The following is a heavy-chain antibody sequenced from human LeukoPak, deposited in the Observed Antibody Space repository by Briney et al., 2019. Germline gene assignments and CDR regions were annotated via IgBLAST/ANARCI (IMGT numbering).Heavy chain of an antibody. CDR2: ISGSGGST. V-gene: IGHV3-23*01. D-gene: IGHD3-22*01. J-gene: IGHJ4*02. CDR1: GFIFSSYA. CDR3: AKEVGYDSSGYDDY. Sequence: PGGSLRLSCAASGFIFSSYAMSWVRQAPGQGLEWVSAISGSGGSTYYADSVKGRFTISRDNSKNTLYLQMNSLRAEGTAVYYCAKEVGYDSSGYDDYWGQGTLVTVSS.